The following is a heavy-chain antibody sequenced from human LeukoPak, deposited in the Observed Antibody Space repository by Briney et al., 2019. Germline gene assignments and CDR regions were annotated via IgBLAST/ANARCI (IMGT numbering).Heavy chain of an antibody. D-gene: IGHD2-15*01. V-gene: IGHV4-59*01. CDR1: GGSISSYY. Sequence: PSETLSLTCTVSGGSISSYYWSWIRQPPGKGLEWIGYIYCSGSTNYNPSLKSRVTISVDTSKNQFSLKLSSVTAADTAVYYCAREVVAVPNWFDPWGQGTLVTVSS. J-gene: IGHJ5*02. CDR2: IYCSGST. CDR3: AREVVAVPNWFDP.